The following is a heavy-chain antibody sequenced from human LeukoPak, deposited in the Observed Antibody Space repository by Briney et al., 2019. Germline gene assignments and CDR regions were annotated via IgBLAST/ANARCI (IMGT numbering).Heavy chain of an antibody. CDR1: GGTFSSYA. J-gene: IGHJ5*02. Sequence: SVKVSCKASGGTFSSYAISWVRQAPGQGLEWMGGIIPIFGTANYAQKFQGRVTITTDESTSTAYMELSSLRSEDTAVFYCAREDTAAGTSWFDPWGQGTLVTVSS. CDR2: IIPIFGTA. V-gene: IGHV1-69*05. D-gene: IGHD6-13*01. CDR3: AREDTAAGTSWFDP.